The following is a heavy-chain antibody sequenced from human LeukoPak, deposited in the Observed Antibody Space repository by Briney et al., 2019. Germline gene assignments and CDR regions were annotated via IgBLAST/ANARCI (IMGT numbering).Heavy chain of an antibody. D-gene: IGHD2-15*01. CDR1: GFTFSSYE. V-gene: IGHV3-48*03. Sequence: PGGSLRLSCAVSGFTFSSYEMNWVRQAPGKGLEWLSYISASGGTIYYADSVKGRFTISRDNAKNSLYLQMNSLRAEDTAVYYCAGDLVVVAATGSDGYYYGMDVWGQGTTVTVSS. J-gene: IGHJ6*02. CDR3: AGDLVVVAATGSDGYYYGMDV. CDR2: ISASGGTI.